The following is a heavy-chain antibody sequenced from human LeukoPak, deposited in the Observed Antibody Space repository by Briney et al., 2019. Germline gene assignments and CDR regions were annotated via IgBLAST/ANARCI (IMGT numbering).Heavy chain of an antibody. J-gene: IGHJ4*02. D-gene: IGHD5-24*01. V-gene: IGHV4-39*01. CDR3: VRHISTNTGYFDS. CDR2: VYYDGTS. CDR1: GGSINSHSYY. Sequence: SETLSLTCTVSGGSINSHSYYWGWIRQTPGKGLEWIGSVYYDGTSYSNPSLSSRVAIFVDTSRDQFSLDLSFVTAADTALYYCVRHISTNTGYFDSSGQGTLVSAS.